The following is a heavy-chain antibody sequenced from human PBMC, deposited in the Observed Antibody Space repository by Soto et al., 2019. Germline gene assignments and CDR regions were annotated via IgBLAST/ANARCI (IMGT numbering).Heavy chain of an antibody. Sequence: SETLSLTCTVSGGSINSGDYYWTWVRQPPRKGLEWIGNIFHSGSTYYTPSLQSRVTISLDTSKNHFSLKLSSVTPADTAVYYCARDRYYGSGTYYNFYSGMDVWGQGTTVTVSS. CDR1: GGSINSGDYY. CDR3: ARDRYYGSGTYYNFYSGMDV. CDR2: IFHSGST. D-gene: IGHD3-10*01. J-gene: IGHJ6*02. V-gene: IGHV4-30-4*01.